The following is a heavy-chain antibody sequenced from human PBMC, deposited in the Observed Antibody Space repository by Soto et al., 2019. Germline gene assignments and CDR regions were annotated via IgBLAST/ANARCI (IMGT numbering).Heavy chain of an antibody. CDR1: NGSISNPIYY. V-gene: IGHV4-39*01. J-gene: IGHJ4*02. D-gene: IGHD3-22*01. Sequence: SETLSLTCSVSNGSISNPIYYWAWIRQPPGKGPEWIGSIFYSGSTYYNPSLKSRVTISVDTSKNQFSLKLSSVTAADTAVYYCARLFLIVVVSQPGKADYWGQGTLVTVSS. CDR3: ARLFLIVVVSQPGKADY. CDR2: IFYSGST.